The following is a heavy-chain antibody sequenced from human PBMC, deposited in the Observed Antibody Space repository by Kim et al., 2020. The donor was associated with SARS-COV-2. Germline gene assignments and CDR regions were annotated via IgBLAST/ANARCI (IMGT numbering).Heavy chain of an antibody. CDR3: AREGRGDYYDNVADY. J-gene: IGHJ4*02. D-gene: IGHD3-22*01. CDR2: INPSGGST. Sequence: ASVKVSCKASGYTFTSYYMHWVRQAPGQGLEWMGIINPSGGSTSYAQKFQGRVTMTRDTSTSTVYMELSSLRSEDTAVYYCAREGRGDYYDNVADYWGQGTLVTVSS. V-gene: IGHV1-46*01. CDR1: GYTFTSYY.